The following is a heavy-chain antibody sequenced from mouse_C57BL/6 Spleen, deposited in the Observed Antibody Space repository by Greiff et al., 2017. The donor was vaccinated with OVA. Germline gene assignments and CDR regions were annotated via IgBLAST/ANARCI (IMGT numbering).Heavy chain of an antibody. CDR1: GYTFTDYY. CDR3: AREAYGSSYDWYFDV. J-gene: IGHJ1*03. CDR2: IYPGSGNT. V-gene: IGHV1-76*01. Sequence: QVQLQQSGAELVRPGASVKLSCKASGYTFTDYYINWVKQRPGQGLEWIARIYPGSGNTYYNEKFKGKATLTAEKSSSTAYMQLSSLTSEDSAVYFCAREAYGSSYDWYFDVWGTGTTVTVSS. D-gene: IGHD1-1*01.